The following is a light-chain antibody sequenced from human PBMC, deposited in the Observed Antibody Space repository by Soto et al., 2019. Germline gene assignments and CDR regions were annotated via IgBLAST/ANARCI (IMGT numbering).Light chain of an antibody. J-gene: IGLJ1*01. CDR2: AVS. V-gene: IGLV2-11*01. CDR3: SSYAGNYIYV. CDR1: SSYIGPYDH. Sequence: QSALTQPRSVSGSPGQSVTISCTRTSSYIGPYDHVAWYQQHPGKAPKLIIFAVSKRPSGVPDHFSGSKSGNTASLTISGLQAEDEADYYCSSYAGNYIYVFATGTKVTVL.